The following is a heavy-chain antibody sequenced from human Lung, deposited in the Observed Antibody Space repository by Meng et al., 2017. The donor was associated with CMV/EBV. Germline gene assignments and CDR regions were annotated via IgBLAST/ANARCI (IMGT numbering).Heavy chain of an antibody. V-gene: IGHV3-7*04. CDR3: VRGSGREWFDP. Sequence: GGSLRLSCAASGFTFSNYWMSWVRQAPGKGLEWVASINQDGSEKHYMDSVKGRFTISRDNAKNALYLEMNSLRAEDMALYFCVRGSGREWFDPWGQGTVVNGAS. J-gene: IGHJ5*02. CDR2: INQDGSEK. CDR1: GFTFSNYW. D-gene: IGHD2-15*01.